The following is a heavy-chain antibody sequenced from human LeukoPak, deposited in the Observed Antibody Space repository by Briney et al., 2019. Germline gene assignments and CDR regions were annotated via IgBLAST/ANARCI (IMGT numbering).Heavy chain of an antibody. CDR2: IYYSGST. V-gene: IGHV4-59*08. D-gene: IGHD3-10*01. J-gene: IGHJ4*02. CDR3: AGGYYYGAEGY. CDR1: GGSISSYY. Sequence: ASETLSLTCTVSGGSISSYYRSWIRQPPGKGLEWIGYIYYSGSTNYNPSLKSRVTISVDTSKNQFSLKLSSVTAADTAVYYCAGGYYYGAEGYWGQGTLVTVSS.